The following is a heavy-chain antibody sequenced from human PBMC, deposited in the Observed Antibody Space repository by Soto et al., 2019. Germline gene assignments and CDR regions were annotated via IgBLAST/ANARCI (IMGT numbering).Heavy chain of an antibody. CDR1: GYTFTSYD. D-gene: IGHD3-3*01. CDR2: MNPNSGNT. CDR3: AKDLSPWTGAYYDFWSGYYSDPWFDP. V-gene: IGHV1-8*01. Sequence: GASVKVSCKAPGYTFTSYDINWVRQATGQGFEYLGWMNPNSGNTGYVKKFQGRVTMTRDTSMSTAYMELSSLRSEDTAVYYCAKDLSPWTGAYYDFWSGYYSDPWFDPWGQGTLVTVSS. J-gene: IGHJ5*02.